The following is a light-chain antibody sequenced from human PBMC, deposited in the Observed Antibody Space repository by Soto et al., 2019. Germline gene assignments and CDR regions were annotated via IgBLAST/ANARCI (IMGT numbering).Light chain of an antibody. V-gene: IGKV3D-15*01. CDR3: QQYNTWRPIT. Sequence: EILLTQSPGTLSLSPGESATLSCRASQSVNRFLAWYQHKPGQAPRLLIYDTSNRATGIPARFSGSGSATDFTLPISSLKSADFAVYYCQQYNTWRPITFGQGTRLEIK. CDR2: DTS. J-gene: IGKJ5*01. CDR1: QSVNRF.